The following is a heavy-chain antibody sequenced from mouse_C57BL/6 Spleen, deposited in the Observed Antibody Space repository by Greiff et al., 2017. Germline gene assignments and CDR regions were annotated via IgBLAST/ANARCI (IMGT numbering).Heavy chain of an antibody. CDR3: ARRGDYDGRYFDV. CDR1: GYTFTDYY. Sequence: VQLQQSGPELVKPGASVKISCKASGYTFTDYYMNWVKQSPGKSLEWIGEINPNNGGTSYKQKFKGKATMTVDKSSSTAYMELRSLTSEDSAVYYGARRGDYDGRYFDVWGTGTTVTVSS. J-gene: IGHJ1*03. D-gene: IGHD2-4*01. CDR2: INPNNGGT. V-gene: IGHV1-26*01.